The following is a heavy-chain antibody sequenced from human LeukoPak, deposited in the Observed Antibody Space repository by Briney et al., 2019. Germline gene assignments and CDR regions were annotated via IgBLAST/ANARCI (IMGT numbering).Heavy chain of an antibody. CDR2: IYHSGST. CDR3: ARLPPCYYGSGNENWFDP. V-gene: IGHV4-4*02. J-gene: IGHJ5*02. CDR1: GGSISSSNW. Sequence: PSETLSLTCAVSGGSISSSNWWSWVRQPPGKGLEWIGEIYHSGSTNYNPSLKSRVTISVDKSKNQFSLKLSSVTAADTAVYYCARLPPCYYGSGNENWFDPWGQGTLVTVSS. D-gene: IGHD3-10*01.